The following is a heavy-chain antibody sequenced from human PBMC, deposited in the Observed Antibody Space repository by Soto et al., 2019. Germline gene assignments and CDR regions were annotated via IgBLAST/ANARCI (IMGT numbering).Heavy chain of an antibody. CDR1: GFTFSSYA. Sequence: QVQLVESGGGVLQPGRSLRLSCAASGFTFSSYAMHWVRQAPGKGLEWVAVISYDGSNKYYADSVKGRFTISRDNSKNTLYLQMNGLRAEDTAVYYCARPLWRNDYNWGYFDLWGRGTLVTVSS. V-gene: IGHV3-30-3*01. D-gene: IGHD4-4*01. J-gene: IGHJ2*01. CDR2: ISYDGSNK. CDR3: ARPLWRNDYNWGYFDL.